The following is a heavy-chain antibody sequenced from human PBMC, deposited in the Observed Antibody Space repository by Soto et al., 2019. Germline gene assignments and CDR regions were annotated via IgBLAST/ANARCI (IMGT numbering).Heavy chain of an antibody. Sequence: QVQLVESGGGVVQPGRSLRLSCAASGFTFSSYGMHWVRQAPGKGLEWVAVISYDGSNKYYADSVKGRFTISRDNSKNTLYLKMNSLRAEDTAVYYCAKDGLMVYAGIYGMDVWGQGTTVTVSS. J-gene: IGHJ6*02. CDR1: GFTFSSYG. D-gene: IGHD2-8*01. CDR3: AKDGLMVYAGIYGMDV. V-gene: IGHV3-30*18. CDR2: ISYDGSNK.